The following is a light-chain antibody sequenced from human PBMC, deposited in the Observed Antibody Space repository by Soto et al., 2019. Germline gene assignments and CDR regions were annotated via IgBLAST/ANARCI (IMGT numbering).Light chain of an antibody. CDR1: QSAVSY. Sequence: DIQLTQSPSSLSASEGDRVTSTCRASQSAVSYLIWYQQKPGKGPNLLIYATSNLQNGVPSRFSGSGSGTHFTLTISSLQPEDFATYYCQHSFSTPPEYTFGQGTKLETK. CDR2: ATS. CDR3: QHSFSTPPEYT. V-gene: IGKV1-39*01. J-gene: IGKJ2*01.